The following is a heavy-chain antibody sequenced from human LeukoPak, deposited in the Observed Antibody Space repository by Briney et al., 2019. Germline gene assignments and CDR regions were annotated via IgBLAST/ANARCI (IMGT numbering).Heavy chain of an antibody. CDR3: ARGYYDSSGLFDY. Sequence: GGSLRLSCAASGFTFDDYAMHWVRQAPGKGLEWVSGISWNSGSIGYADSVKGRFTISRDNAKNSLYLQMNSLRAEDTAVYYCARGYYDSSGLFDYWGQGTLVTVSS. J-gene: IGHJ4*02. CDR1: GFTFDDYA. CDR2: ISWNSGSI. V-gene: IGHV3-9*01. D-gene: IGHD3-22*01.